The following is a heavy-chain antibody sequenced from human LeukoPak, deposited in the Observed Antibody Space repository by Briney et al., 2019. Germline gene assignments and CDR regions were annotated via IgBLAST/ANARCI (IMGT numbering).Heavy chain of an antibody. V-gene: IGHV3-30*02. CDR3: AKDEAQYFQH. CDR2: IRNDDGSNK. CDR1: GFTFSNYG. J-gene: IGHJ1*01. Sequence: GGFLRLSCAASGFTFSNYGMHWVRQAPGKGLEWVAFIRNDDGSNKYYADSVKGRFTISRDNSKNTVHLQMNSLRVEDTAVYYCAKDEAQYFQHWGQGTLVTVSA.